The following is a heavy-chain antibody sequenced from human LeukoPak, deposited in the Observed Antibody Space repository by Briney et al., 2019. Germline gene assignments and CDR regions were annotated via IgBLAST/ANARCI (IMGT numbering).Heavy chain of an antibody. CDR1: GFTFSTYA. CDR3: AKSRTAAVAGGFDY. Sequence: GGSLRLSCAASGFTFSTYAMSWVRQAPGKGLEWVSAITTSGGGTYYADSVKGRFTISRDNSKNTLYLEMNSLRAEDTAVYYCAKSRTAAVAGGFDYWGQGTLVTVSS. V-gene: IGHV3-23*01. D-gene: IGHD6-19*01. J-gene: IGHJ4*02. CDR2: ITTSGGGT.